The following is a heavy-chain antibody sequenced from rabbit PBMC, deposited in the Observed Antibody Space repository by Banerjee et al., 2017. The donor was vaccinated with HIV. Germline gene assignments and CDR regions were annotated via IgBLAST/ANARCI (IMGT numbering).Heavy chain of an antibody. CDR1: GFSFSSGYY. Sequence: QQLVESGGGLVKPGASLTLTCTASGFSFSSGYYMCWVRQAPGKGLEWIACIYAGSSGSTYYASWAKGRFTISKTSSTTVALQMTSLTAADTATYFCARGGYNSVGTYFNLWGPGTLVTVS. D-gene: IGHD7-1*01. V-gene: IGHV1S40*01. J-gene: IGHJ4*01. CDR3: ARGGYNSVGTYFNL. CDR2: IYAGSSGST.